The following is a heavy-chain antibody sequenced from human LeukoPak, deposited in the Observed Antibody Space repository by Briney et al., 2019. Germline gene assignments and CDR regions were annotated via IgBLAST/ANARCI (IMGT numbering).Heavy chain of an antibody. Sequence: PGESLKISCKGSGYSFTSYWIGWVRQMPGKGLEWMGIIHPGDSDTRYSPSFQGQVTISADKSISTAYLQWSSLKASDTAMYYCARGGYDFWSGYFDYFDYWGQGTLVTVSS. CDR2: IHPGDSDT. CDR3: ARGGYDFWSGYFDYFDY. J-gene: IGHJ4*02. D-gene: IGHD3-3*01. V-gene: IGHV5-51*01. CDR1: GYSFTSYW.